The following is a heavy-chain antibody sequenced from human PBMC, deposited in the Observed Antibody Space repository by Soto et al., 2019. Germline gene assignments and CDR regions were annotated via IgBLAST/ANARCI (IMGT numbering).Heavy chain of an antibody. D-gene: IGHD3-16*01. J-gene: IGHJ6*03. V-gene: IGHV3-21*01. CDR2: ISSSSSYI. CDR3: LMMRFNYYYMDV. Sequence: EVQVVESGGGLVKPGGSLRLSCAASGFTFTSYSMNWVRQAPGKGLEWVSSISSSSSYIYYADSVKGRFTISRDNAKSSLYLQMNSLRAEDTAVYYCLMMRFNYYYMDVWGKGTTVTVS. CDR1: GFTFTSYS.